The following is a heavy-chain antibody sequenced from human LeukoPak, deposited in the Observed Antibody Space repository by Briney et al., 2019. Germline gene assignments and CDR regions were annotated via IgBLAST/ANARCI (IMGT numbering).Heavy chain of an antibody. CDR1: RFYFSTYD. CDR3: ASAHGGSGYDRPFDY. Sequence: PGGSLRLSCTASRFYFSTYDMNWVRQVPGKGLEWVSYIDSSANTTYYAGSVQGRFTISRDNAKNSLYLQMRSLRVEDTAFYYCASAHGGSGYDRPFDYWGQGTLVTVSS. V-gene: IGHV3-48*03. CDR2: IDSSANTT. D-gene: IGHD5-12*01. J-gene: IGHJ4*02.